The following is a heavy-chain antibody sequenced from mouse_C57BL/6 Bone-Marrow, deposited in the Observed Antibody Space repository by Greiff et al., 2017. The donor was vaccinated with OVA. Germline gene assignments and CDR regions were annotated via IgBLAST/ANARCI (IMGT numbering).Heavy chain of an antibody. V-gene: IGHV14-4*01. CDR2: IDPENGDT. CDR3: TTPY. CDR1: GFNIKDAY. J-gene: IGHJ2*01. Sequence: DVKLQESGAELVRPGASVKLSCTASGFNIKDAYMHWVKQRPEQGLEWIGWIDPENGDTEYASKFQGKATITADTSSNTAYLQLSSLTSEDTAVYYCTTPYWGQGTTLTFSS.